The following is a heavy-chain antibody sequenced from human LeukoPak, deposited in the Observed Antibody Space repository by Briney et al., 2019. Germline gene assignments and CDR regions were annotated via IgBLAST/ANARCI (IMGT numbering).Heavy chain of an antibody. J-gene: IGHJ5*02. V-gene: IGHV3-53*04. D-gene: IGHD6-13*01. CDR1: GFTFSSYG. CDR2: IYSGGST. CDR3: ARGSRTQNHREDPPLT. Sequence: QPGRSLRLSCAASGFTFSSYGMHWVRQAPGKGLEWVSVIYSGGSTYYADSVKGRLTISRHNSKNTLYLQMNSLRAEDTAVYYCARGSRTQNHREDPPLTWGQGTLVTVSS.